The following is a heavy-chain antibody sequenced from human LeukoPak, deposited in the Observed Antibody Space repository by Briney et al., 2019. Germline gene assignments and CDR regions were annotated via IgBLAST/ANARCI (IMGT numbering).Heavy chain of an antibody. D-gene: IGHD2-2*01. CDR3: ARRPLNCSSTSCSFPFDY. V-gene: IGHV4-34*01. CDR1: GGSFSGYY. CDR2: INHSGST. J-gene: IGHJ4*02. Sequence: SETLSLTCAVYGGSFSGYYWSWIRQPPGKGLEWIGEINHSGSTNYNPSLKSRVTISVDTSKNQFSLKLSSVTAADTAVYYCARRPLNCSSTSCSFPFDYWGQGTLVTVSS.